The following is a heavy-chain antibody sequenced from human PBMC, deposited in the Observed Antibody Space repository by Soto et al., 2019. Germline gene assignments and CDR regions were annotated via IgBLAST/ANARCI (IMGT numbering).Heavy chain of an antibody. D-gene: IGHD3-3*01. CDR3: ARQEGYYDFWSGYYEPPAMDYYYYYMDV. CDR1: GGSISSYY. Sequence: SETLSLTCTVSGGSISSYYWSWIRQPPGKGLEWIGYIYYSGSTNYNPSLKSRVTISVDTSKNQFSLKLSSVTAADTAVYYCARQEGYYDFWSGYYEPPAMDYYYYYMDVWGKGTTVTVSS. J-gene: IGHJ6*03. V-gene: IGHV4-59*08. CDR2: IYYSGST.